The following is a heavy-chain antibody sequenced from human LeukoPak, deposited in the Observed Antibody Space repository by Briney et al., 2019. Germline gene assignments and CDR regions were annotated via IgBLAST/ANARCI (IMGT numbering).Heavy chain of an antibody. CDR1: GGSMSSGSYY. D-gene: IGHD3-3*01. V-gene: IGHV4-39*01. J-gene: IGHJ5*02. Sequence: PSETLSLTCTVSGGSMSSGSYYWGWIRQPPGKGLEWIGNIYHTGTTYYNPSLKSRVTIFVDTSKNQFSLKVTSVTAADTAVYYCATTREAHNFWSDYPNCFDPWGQGTLVTVSS. CDR3: ATTREAHNFWSDYPNCFDP. CDR2: IYHTGTT.